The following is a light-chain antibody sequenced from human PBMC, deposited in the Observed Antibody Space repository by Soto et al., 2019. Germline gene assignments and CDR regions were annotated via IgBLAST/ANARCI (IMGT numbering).Light chain of an antibody. J-gene: IGLJ2*01. CDR3: CLHAGSHVI. CDR2: EVS. CDR1: TSDVGTYKF. Sequence: QSALTQPASVSGSPGQSITISCNGTTSDVGTYKFVSWYQQHPGIAPKLMIYEVSERPSGVSNRFSGSKSGNTASLTISGLQAEDEADYYCCLHAGSHVIFGGGTKLTVL. V-gene: IGLV2-23*02.